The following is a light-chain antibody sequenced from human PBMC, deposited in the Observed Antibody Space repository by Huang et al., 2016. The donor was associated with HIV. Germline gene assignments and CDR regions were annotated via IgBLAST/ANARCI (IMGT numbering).Light chain of an antibody. J-gene: IGKJ1*01. V-gene: IGKV1-6*01. Sequence: IQMTQSPASLPASVGDRVTITCRASQAIRNDLDWYQQKPGEAPKLLIYAASSLQSGVPPRFSGSGSGTDFTLTISSLQPEDFATYYCLQHFNYPWTFGQGTKV. CDR3: LQHFNYPWT. CDR1: QAIRND. CDR2: AAS.